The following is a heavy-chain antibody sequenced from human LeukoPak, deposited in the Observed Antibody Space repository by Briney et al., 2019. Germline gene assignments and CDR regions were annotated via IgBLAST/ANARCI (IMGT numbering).Heavy chain of an antibody. D-gene: IGHD3-3*01. CDR2: IYYSGST. Sequence: KPSETLSLTCTVSGDSISSYYWSWIRQPPGKGLEWIGYIYYSGSTNYNPSLKSRVTISVDTSKNQFSLKLSSVTAADTAVYYCARPGGSFWSGASYAFDIWGQGTMVTVSS. V-gene: IGHV4-59*12. J-gene: IGHJ3*02. CDR1: GDSISSYY. CDR3: ARPGGSFWSGASYAFDI.